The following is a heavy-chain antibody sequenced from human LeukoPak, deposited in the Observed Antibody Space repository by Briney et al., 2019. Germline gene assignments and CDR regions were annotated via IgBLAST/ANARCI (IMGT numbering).Heavy chain of an antibody. CDR2: ISYDGSNK. Sequence: GGSLRLSCAASGFTFSSYAIHWVRQAPGKGLEWVAVISYDGSNKYYADSVKGRFTISRDNSKNTLYLQMNSLRAEDTAVYYCAREADSSGYYSNREIDYWGQGTLVTVSS. V-gene: IGHV3-30-3*01. D-gene: IGHD3-22*01. CDR1: GFTFSSYA. J-gene: IGHJ4*02. CDR3: AREADSSGYYSNREIDY.